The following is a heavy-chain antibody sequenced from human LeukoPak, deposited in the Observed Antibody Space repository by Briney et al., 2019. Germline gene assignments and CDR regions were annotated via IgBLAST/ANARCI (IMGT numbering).Heavy chain of an antibody. J-gene: IGHJ4*02. CDR2: IYYSGIT. D-gene: IGHD3-22*01. CDR1: GVSISCYY. V-gene: IGHV4-59*01. Sequence: SETLSLTCTVSGVSISCYYWSWLRQPPGKGLEWIGFIYYSGITDYNPSLKGRVTISVDTSKNHFSLRLSSVTAADTAVYYCARVRALSYYDSTGDLYYFEFWGQGTLVTVSS. CDR3: ARVRALSYYDSTGDLYYFEF.